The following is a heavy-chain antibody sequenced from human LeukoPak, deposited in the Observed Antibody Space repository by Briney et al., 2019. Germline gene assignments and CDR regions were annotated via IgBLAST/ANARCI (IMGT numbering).Heavy chain of an antibody. V-gene: IGHV4-59*12. J-gene: IGHJ4*02. Sequence: SETLSLTCTVSGASISNYYWSWIRQSPGKGLEWIGYMLYSGSTNQNPSLRSRVTISVDTSKNQVSLKLSSVTAADTAVYYCAREGSGWAFDYWGQGTLVTVSS. CDR2: MLYSGST. D-gene: IGHD6-19*01. CDR3: AREGSGWAFDY. CDR1: GASISNYY.